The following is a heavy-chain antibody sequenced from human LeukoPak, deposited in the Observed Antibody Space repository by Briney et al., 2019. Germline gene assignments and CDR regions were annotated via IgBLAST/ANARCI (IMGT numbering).Heavy chain of an antibody. CDR2: ISGSGVDT. D-gene: IGHD3-10*01. V-gene: IGHV3-23*01. Sequence: GGSLRLSCAASGFSFSTYAMSWVRQAPGKGLEWVAGISGSGVDTHYAGSVNGRFRISRDNSANTLYLQMNSLREEDTALYYCASGTYRLGDYWGQGTQVAVSP. CDR1: GFSFSTYA. CDR3: ASGTYRLGDY. J-gene: IGHJ4*02.